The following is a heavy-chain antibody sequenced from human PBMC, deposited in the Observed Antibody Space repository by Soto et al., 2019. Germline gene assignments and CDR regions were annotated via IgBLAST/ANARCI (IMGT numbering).Heavy chain of an antibody. CDR3: ARNGTYSSSLSQYSGMDV. V-gene: IGHV1-69*01. D-gene: IGHD1-26*01. J-gene: IGHJ6*02. CDR2: IVPMLGTP. CDR1: GGTFDNFI. Sequence: QVQLVQSGAEVKEPGSSVRVSCKASGGTFDNFIMNWVRQTPGQGLEWMGGIVPMLGTPTYAEKFKGRVTISETGLTSTMYMEVTSLRSEDTAIYYCARNGTYSSSLSQYSGMDVCGQGTKVTVSS.